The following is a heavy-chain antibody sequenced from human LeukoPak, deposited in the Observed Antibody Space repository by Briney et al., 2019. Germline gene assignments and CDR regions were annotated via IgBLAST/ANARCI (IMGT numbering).Heavy chain of an antibody. CDR1: GYTFTGYY. V-gene: IGHV1-2*02. CDR2: INPNSGGT. J-gene: IGHJ5*02. CDR3: AAFERECSSTSRYAESWFDP. Sequence: KPGASVKVSCKASGYTFTGYYMHWVRQAPGQGLEWMGWINPNSGGTNYAQKFQGRVTMTRDTSISTAYMELSRLRSDDTAVYYCAAFERECSSTSRYAESWFDPWGQGTLVTVSS. D-gene: IGHD2-2*01.